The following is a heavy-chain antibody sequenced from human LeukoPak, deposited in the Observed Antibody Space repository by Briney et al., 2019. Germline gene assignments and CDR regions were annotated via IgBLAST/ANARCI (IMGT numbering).Heavy chain of an antibody. V-gene: IGHV6-1*01. CDR1: GDSVSSNSAA. Sequence: SQTLSLTCAISGDSVSSNSAAWNWIRQSPSRGLEWLGRTYYRSKWYNDYAVSVKSRITINPDTSKNQFSLQLNSVTPEDTAVYYCARGSGWDYGDYGDSLTFDYWGQGTLVTVSS. J-gene: IGHJ4*02. CDR3: ARGSGWDYGDYGDSLTFDY. D-gene: IGHD4-17*01. CDR2: TYYRSKWYN.